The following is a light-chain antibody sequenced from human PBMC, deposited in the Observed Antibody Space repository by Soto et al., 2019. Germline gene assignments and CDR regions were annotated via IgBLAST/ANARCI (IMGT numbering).Light chain of an antibody. Sequence: DIQMTQSPSSLSASLGDRVTITCRASQSIGINLKWYQQKPGKAPKLLIYAASSLKSGVPPRFSGSGSGTDFTLTISSLQPEDFATYYCQQSYSSPCTFGQGTILEIK. CDR2: AAS. V-gene: IGKV1-39*01. CDR3: QQSYSSPCT. CDR1: QSIGIN. J-gene: IGKJ2*02.